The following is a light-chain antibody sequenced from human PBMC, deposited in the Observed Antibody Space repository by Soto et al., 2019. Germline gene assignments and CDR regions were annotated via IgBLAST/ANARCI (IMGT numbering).Light chain of an antibody. J-gene: IGKJ3*01. CDR2: GTS. CDR3: QRYNNWPPGKDT. V-gene: IGKV3-15*01. Sequence: EIVMTQSPATLSVSPGERATLSCRASQSVSSNLAWYQQKPGQAPRLLIYGTSTRATGIPARFSGSGSGTEFTLTISSLQSEDFAVYYCQRYNNWPPGKDTFGPGTKVDIK. CDR1: QSVSSN.